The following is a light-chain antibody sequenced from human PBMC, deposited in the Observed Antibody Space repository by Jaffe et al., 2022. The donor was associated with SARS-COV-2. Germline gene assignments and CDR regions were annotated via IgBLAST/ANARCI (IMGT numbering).Light chain of an antibody. CDR2: EGN. CDR3: CSYVRGWV. CDR1: SSEIGNFNL. J-gene: IGLJ3*02. Sequence: QSALTQPASVSGSLGQSITISCTVISSEIGNFNLVSWYQQHPAKAPKVVIYEGNKRPSGVSNRFSGSQSGDTASLTISGLQADDEADYHCCSYVRGWVFGGGTKLTVL. V-gene: IGLV2-23*01.